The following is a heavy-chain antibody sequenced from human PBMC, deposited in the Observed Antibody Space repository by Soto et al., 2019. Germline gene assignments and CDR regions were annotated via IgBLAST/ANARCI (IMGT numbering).Heavy chain of an antibody. J-gene: IGHJ6*02. Sequence: QVQLVESGGGVVQPGRSLRLSCAATGFTFSSYGMHWVRQAPGKGLEWVAVIWYDGSNKYYAGSVKGRFTISRDNSKNTPYLQIISLRAEDTAVYYCARDITMVRVVIARYYSGIDVWAQGTTVTVSS. V-gene: IGHV3-33*01. CDR2: IWYDGSNK. CDR1: GFTFSSYG. CDR3: ARDITMVRVVIARYYSGIDV. D-gene: IGHD3-10*01.